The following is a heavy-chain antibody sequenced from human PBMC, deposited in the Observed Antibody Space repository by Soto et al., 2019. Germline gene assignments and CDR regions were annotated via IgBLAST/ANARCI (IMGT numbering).Heavy chain of an antibody. CDR3: ARVEAVAGIYNYHGLDV. D-gene: IGHD6-19*01. CDR1: GGTFSNYA. J-gene: IGHJ6*02. Sequence: QVQLVQSGAELKKPGSSVKVSCKASGGTFSNYAISWVRQAPGQGLEWMGGIVPIFGTTFYTRKFQDRATIIAVDSTTTASLELSSLRSEDTAIYYCARVEAVAGIYNYHGLDVWGQGTAVSVSS. V-gene: IGHV1-69*12. CDR2: IVPIFGTT.